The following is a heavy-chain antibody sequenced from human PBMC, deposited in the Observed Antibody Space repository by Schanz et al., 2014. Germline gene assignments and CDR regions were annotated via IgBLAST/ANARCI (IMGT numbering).Heavy chain of an antibody. J-gene: IGHJ5*02. V-gene: IGHV1-46*01. D-gene: IGHD4-17*01. Sequence: QVQLVQSGAEVKKPGASVKVSCKASGYTFTSYSMHWVRQAPGQGLEWMGIINLSGGSTNNAQKFQGRVTITADKSTSTVYMELSSLRSEDTAVYYCATLDYADSVSWGQGTLVTVSS. CDR1: GYTFTSYS. CDR3: ATLDYADSVS. CDR2: INLSGGST.